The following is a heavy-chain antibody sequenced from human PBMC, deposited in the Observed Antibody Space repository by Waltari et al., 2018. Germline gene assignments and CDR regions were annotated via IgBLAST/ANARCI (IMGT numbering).Heavy chain of an antibody. J-gene: IGHJ4*02. V-gene: IGHV3-30*02. Sequence: QVNLVESGGGVVQPGGSLRLSCATSGFTFSNFGMHWVRQAPGKGLECVALSWFDGSDKFYADSVRGRFTISRDNSARTLYLDMDSLRLDDTAMYYCAKDAFGNTYLDFWGQGTLVTVSS. CDR2: SWFDGSDK. CDR3: AKDAFGNTYLDF. D-gene: IGHD2-2*02. CDR1: GFTFSNFG.